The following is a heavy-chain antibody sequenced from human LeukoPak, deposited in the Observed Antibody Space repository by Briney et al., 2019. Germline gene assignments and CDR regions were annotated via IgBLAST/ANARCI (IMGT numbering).Heavy chain of an antibody. D-gene: IGHD5-18*01. CDR2: ISGSGGST. CDR1: GFTFSSYA. CDR3: AKARPHTAMVPTVWYFDY. J-gene: IGHJ4*02. V-gene: IGHV3-23*01. Sequence: QTGGSLRLSCAASGFTFSSYAMSWVRQAPGKGLEWVSAISGSGGSTYYADSVKGRFTISRDNSENTLYLQMNSLRAEDTAVYYCAKARPHTAMVPTVWYFDYWGQGTLVTVSS.